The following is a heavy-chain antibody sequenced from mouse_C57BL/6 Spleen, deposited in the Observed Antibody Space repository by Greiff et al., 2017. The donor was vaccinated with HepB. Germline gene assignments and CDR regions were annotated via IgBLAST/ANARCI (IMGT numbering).Heavy chain of an antibody. D-gene: IGHD2-3*01. V-gene: IGHV5-6*02. CDR1: GFTFSSYG. Sequence: DVKLVESGGDLVKPGGSLKLSCAASGFTFSSYGMSWVRQTPDKRLEWVATISSGGSYTYYPDSVKGRFTISRDNAKNTLYLQMSSLKSEDTAMYYCARPGDYDGQFPYSMDYWGQGTSVTVSS. CDR2: ISSGGSYT. J-gene: IGHJ4*01. CDR3: ARPGDYDGQFPYSMDY.